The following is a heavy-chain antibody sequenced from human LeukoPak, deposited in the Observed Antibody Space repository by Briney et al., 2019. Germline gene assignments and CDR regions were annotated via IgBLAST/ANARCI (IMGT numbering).Heavy chain of an antibody. V-gene: IGHV4-34*01. CDR1: GGSFSGYY. J-gene: IGHJ5*02. CDR3: ARGGLYCSSSSCTPDWFDP. Sequence: SETLSLTCAVYGGSFSGYYWSWIRQPPGKGQEWIGEVNHSGSTNYNPSLKSRVTISVDTSKNQFSLKLTSVTAADTAVYYCARGGLYCSSSSCTPDWFDPWGQGTLVTVSS. CDR2: VNHSGST. D-gene: IGHD2-2*01.